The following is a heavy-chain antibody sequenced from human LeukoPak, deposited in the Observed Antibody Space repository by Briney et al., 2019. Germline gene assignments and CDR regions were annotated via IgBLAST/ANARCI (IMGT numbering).Heavy chain of an antibody. CDR3: ARRNTADASIDF. D-gene: IGHD4-17*01. J-gene: IGHJ4*02. V-gene: IGHV4-59*08. Sequence: PSETLSLTCTVSGGSIRGHLWTLVRQPPGRGLEWIGDAFYTGSINYSPSLKSRLTLSLDTSRNLFSLDLRSVTAADTAIYYCARRNTADASIDFWGQGTLVSASS. CDR2: AFYTGSI. CDR1: GGSIRGHL.